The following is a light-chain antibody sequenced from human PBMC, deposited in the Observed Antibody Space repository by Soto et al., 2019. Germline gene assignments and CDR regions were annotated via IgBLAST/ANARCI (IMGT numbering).Light chain of an antibody. CDR2: LAS. Sequence: EIVMTQSPATLSVSPGERATLSCRASESVNNNLAWYQQKPGQPPRLLIYLASIRATGIPARFIGSGSGTEFTLTISSLQSEDFAVYYCQQYNKWPLSFGGGTKAEL. J-gene: IGKJ4*01. V-gene: IGKV3D-15*01. CDR3: QQYNKWPLS. CDR1: ESVNNN.